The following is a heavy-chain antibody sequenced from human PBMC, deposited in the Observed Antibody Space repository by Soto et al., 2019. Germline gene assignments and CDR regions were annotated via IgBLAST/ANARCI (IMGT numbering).Heavy chain of an antibody. CDR1: GFTFSSYA. Sequence: HPGGSLRLSCAASGFTFSSYAMHWVRQAPGKGLEWVAVISYDGSNKYYADSVKGRFTISRDNSKNTLYLQMNSLRAEDTAVYYCARFHWTEMWELRGGGFDYWGQGTLVTVSS. CDR2: ISYDGSNK. D-gene: IGHD1-26*01. CDR3: ARFHWTEMWELRGGGFDY. V-gene: IGHV3-30-3*01. J-gene: IGHJ4*02.